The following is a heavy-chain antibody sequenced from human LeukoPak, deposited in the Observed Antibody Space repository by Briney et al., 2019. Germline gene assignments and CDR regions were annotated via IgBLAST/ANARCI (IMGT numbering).Heavy chain of an antibody. J-gene: IGHJ4*02. V-gene: IGHV3-23*01. Sequence: GSLRLSFAASGFTFSNYPMSWVRQAPGKGLEWVSAITGSGGNTYYADSVKGRFTISRDNSKNTLYLQMNSLRDEDTAVYYCAKWGDFDVLTGYYVPDFWGQGTLVTVSS. D-gene: IGHD3-9*01. CDR1: GFTFSNYP. CDR3: AKWGDFDVLTGYYVPDF. CDR2: ITGSGGNT.